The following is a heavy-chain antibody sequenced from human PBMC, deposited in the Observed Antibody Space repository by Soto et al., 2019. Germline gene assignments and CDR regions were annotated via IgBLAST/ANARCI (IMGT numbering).Heavy chain of an antibody. Sequence: GGSLRLSCAASGFTFSSYAMHWVRQAPGKGLEWVAVISYDGGNKYYADSVKGRFTISRDNSKNTLYLQMNSLRAEDTAVFYCAKDHGEPAMVMSWDYFDCWGQGTLVTVSS. V-gene: IGHV3-30*04. CDR3: AKDHGEPAMVMSWDYFDC. CDR2: ISYDGGNK. D-gene: IGHD3-22*01. CDR1: GFTFSSYA. J-gene: IGHJ4*02.